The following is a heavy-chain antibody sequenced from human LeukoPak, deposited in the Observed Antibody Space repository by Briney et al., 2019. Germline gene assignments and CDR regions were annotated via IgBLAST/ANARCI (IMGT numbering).Heavy chain of an antibody. Sequence: GGSLRLSCAASGFTVSSNYMSWVRQAPGKGLEWVSVIYSGGSTYYADSVKGRFTISRDNSKNTLYLQMNSLRAEDTAVYYCAKVHVGVAVAGTGVWYFDLWGRGTLVTVSS. J-gene: IGHJ2*01. CDR2: IYSGGST. CDR1: GFTVSSNY. CDR3: AKVHVGVAVAGTGVWYFDL. V-gene: IGHV3-53*01. D-gene: IGHD6-19*01.